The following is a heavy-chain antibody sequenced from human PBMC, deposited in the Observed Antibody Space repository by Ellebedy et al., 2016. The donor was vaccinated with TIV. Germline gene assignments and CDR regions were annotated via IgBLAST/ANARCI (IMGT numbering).Heavy chain of an antibody. V-gene: IGHV3-15*01. CDR3: TTADRIVGAVRGY. D-gene: IGHD1-26*01. Sequence: GESLKISCTTSGITFSNAWMSWVRQAPGKGLEWVGRIRGNSEGGTTEDAAPVKGRFIISRDDSKNTLYLQMNSLKTENTSSYYCTTADRIVGAVRGYWGQGTLVTVSS. J-gene: IGHJ4*02. CDR1: GITFSNAW. CDR2: IRGNSEGGTT.